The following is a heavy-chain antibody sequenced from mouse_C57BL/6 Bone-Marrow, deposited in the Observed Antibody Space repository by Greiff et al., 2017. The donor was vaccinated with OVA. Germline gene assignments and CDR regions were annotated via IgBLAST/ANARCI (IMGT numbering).Heavy chain of an antibody. D-gene: IGHD1-1*01. J-gene: IGHJ3*01. CDR3: ARHDYYGSRTWFAY. CDR1: GFSLTSYG. V-gene: IGHV2-6-1*01. Sequence: QVQLQQSGPGLVAPSQSLSITCTVSGFSLTSYGVHWVRQPPGKGLEWLVVIWSDGSTTYNSALKSRLSISKDNSKSQVFLKMNSLQTDDTAMYYCARHDYYGSRTWFAYWGQGTLVTVSA. CDR2: IWSDGST.